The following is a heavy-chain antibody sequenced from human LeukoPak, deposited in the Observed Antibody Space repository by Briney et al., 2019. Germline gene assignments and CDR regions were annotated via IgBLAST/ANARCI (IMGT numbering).Heavy chain of an antibody. CDR3: ARGARGDYSNWFDP. V-gene: IGHV4-34*01. CDR1: GGSFSGYY. D-gene: IGHD4-17*01. J-gene: IGHJ5*02. CDR2: INHSGST. Sequence: PSETLSLTCAVYGGSFSGYYWSWIRQPPGKGLEWIGEINHSGSTNYNPSLKSRVTISVDTSKNQFSLKLSSVTAADTAVYCCARGARGDYSNWFDPWGQGTLVTVSS.